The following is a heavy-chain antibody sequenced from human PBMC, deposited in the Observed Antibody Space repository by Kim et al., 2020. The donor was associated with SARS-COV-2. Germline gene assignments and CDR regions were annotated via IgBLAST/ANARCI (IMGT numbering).Heavy chain of an antibody. J-gene: IGHJ1*01. Sequence: GGSLRLSCTASGFTFSDHYMDWVRQAPGKGLEWVGRTRNKANSYITEYAASVKGRFTISRDDSKNSLYLQMNSLKTEDTAVYYCARDGCYYDYGCWGEGSLVTV. CDR1: GFTFSDHY. CDR3: ARDGCYYDYGC. D-gene: IGHD3-16*01. V-gene: IGHV3-72*01. CDR2: TRNKANSYIT.